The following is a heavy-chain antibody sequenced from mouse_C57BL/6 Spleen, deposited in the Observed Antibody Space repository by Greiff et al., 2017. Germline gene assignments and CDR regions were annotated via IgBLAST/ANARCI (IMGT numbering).Heavy chain of an antibody. Sequence: VQLQQSGAELVRPGTSVKVSCKASGYAFTNYLIEWVKQRPGQGLEGIGVINPGSGGTNYNEKFKGKATLTADKSSSTAYMQLSSLTSEDSAVYFCARDGSSFWYFDVWGTGTTVTVSS. CDR2: INPGSGGT. CDR1: GYAFTNYL. V-gene: IGHV1-54*01. J-gene: IGHJ1*03. D-gene: IGHD1-1*01. CDR3: ARDGSSFWYFDV.